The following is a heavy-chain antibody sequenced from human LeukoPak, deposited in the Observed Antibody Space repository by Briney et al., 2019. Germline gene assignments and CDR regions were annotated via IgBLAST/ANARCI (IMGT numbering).Heavy chain of an antibody. Sequence: GGSLRLSCAASGFTFSSYSMNWVRQAPGKGLEWVSSISSSSSYIYYADSVKGRFTISRDNAKNSLYLQMNSLRAEDTAVYYCAILGGPIVVVPAARDGWGQGTLVTVSS. CDR3: AILGGPIVVVPAARDG. CDR2: ISSSSSYI. CDR1: GFTFSSYS. V-gene: IGHV3-21*01. J-gene: IGHJ4*02. D-gene: IGHD2-2*01.